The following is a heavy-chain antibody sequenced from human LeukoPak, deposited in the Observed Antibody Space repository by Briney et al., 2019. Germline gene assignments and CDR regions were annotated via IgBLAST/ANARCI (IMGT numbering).Heavy chain of an antibody. CDR3: ARYEGSSGGRGRYFDY. CDR2: IYPGDSDT. CDR1: GYSFSDYW. D-gene: IGHD1-26*01. J-gene: IGHJ4*02. Sequence: GESLKISCQGSGYSFSDYWIGWVRQMPGKGLEWTGIIYPGDSDTKDSPSFQGQVTISADKSISTTYLQWSSLKASDTAMYYCARYEGSSGGRGRYFDYWGQGTLVTVSS. V-gene: IGHV5-51*01.